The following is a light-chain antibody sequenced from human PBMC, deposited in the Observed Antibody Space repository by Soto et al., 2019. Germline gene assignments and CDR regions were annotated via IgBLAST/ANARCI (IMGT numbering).Light chain of an antibody. CDR2: EVS. Sequence: QSVLTQPASVSGSPGQAITIACTGTSSDAGGYHYVSWYQQHPGKAPNLMISEVSPRPSGVSNRFSGSKSGNTASLTISGLQAEDEADYYCSSYTSSSPVVFGGGTQLTVL. V-gene: IGLV2-14*01. CDR3: SSYTSSSPVV. CDR1: SSDAGGYHY. J-gene: IGLJ2*01.